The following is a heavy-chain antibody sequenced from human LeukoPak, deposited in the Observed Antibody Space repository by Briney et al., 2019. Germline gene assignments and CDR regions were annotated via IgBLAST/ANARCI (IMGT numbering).Heavy chain of an antibody. D-gene: IGHD1-26*01. CDR3: LTYSGTYYVDY. CDR2: IFYSGST. V-gene: IGHV4-39*01. CDR1: GGSISNSSYY. Sequence: PSETLSLTCTDSGGSISNSSYYWGWIRQPPGKGLEWIVNIFYSGSTYYNPSLKSRLTISVDTSKNQFSLKLSSVTAADTAVYFCLTYSGTYYVDYWGQGTLVTVSS. J-gene: IGHJ4*02.